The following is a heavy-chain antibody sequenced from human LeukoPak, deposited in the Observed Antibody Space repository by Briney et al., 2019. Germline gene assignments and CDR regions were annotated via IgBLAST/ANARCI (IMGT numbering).Heavy chain of an antibody. J-gene: IGHJ6*03. CDR2: ISAYNGNT. CDR3: ARDRLGYSRRVYYYYMDV. V-gene: IGHV1-18*01. Sequence: GASVKVACKASGYTFTSYDLSWVRQPPGQGLEWVGGISAYNGNTNYAQKLQGRVTMTTDTSTSTAYMELRSLRSDDTAVYYCARDRLGYSRRVYYYYMDVWGKGTTVTVSS. D-gene: IGHD5-24*01. CDR1: GYTFTSYD.